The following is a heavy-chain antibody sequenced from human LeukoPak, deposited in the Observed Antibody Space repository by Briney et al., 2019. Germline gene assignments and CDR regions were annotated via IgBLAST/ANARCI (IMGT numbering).Heavy chain of an antibody. J-gene: IGHJ4*02. CDR2: ISNNGDSI. CDR1: GFTFNSYA. D-gene: IGHD2-2*01. CDR3: GKATGTSGGDS. V-gene: IGHV3-64D*09. Sequence: GGSLRLSCSASGFTFNSYAMYWVRQAPGKGLEYVSGISNNGDSIFHADSVKGRFTISRDNSNNTLYLQMSSLRAEDTAVYYCGKATGTSGGDSWGQGTLVTVSS.